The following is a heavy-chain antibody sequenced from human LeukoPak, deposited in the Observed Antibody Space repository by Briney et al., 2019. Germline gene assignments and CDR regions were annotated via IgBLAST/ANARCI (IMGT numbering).Heavy chain of an antibody. CDR3: AKDTSIAAAGTGDY. J-gene: IGHJ4*02. CDR2: ISGSGGST. CDR1: GFTFSSYA. Sequence: GGSLRLSCAASGFTFSSYAMSWVRQAPGKGLEWVSAISGSGGSTYYADSVKGRFTISRDNSKNTLYLQINSLRAEDTAVYYCAKDTSIAAAGTGDYWGQGALVTVSS. D-gene: IGHD6-13*01. V-gene: IGHV3-23*01.